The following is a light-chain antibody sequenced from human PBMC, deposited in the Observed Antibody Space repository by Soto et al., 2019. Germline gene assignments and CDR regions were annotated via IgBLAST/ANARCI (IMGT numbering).Light chain of an antibody. CDR3: CSYAGTFYV. J-gene: IGLJ1*01. CDR1: SSDFGGYNY. Sequence: QSALTQPRSVSGSPGQSVTISCTGTSSDFGGYNYVSWYQHHPGKAPKLMIYDVSERPSGVPDSFSGSKSGNAASTTISGVQAEDEADYYCCSYAGTFYVFGTGTKVTLL. V-gene: IGLV2-11*01. CDR2: DVS.